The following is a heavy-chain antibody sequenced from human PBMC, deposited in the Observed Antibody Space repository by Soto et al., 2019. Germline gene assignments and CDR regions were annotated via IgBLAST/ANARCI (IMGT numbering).Heavy chain of an antibody. CDR3: ARLGFYGSGTYANGFDP. Sequence: GGSLQISCHGSGSSFTGYWIGCVRQMPGKGLEWMGIIYPGDSDIRYSPSFQGQVTISADKSIRTAYLQWSSLKASDTAMYYCARLGFYGSGTYANGFDPWGEGTLVTVSS. V-gene: IGHV5-51*01. J-gene: IGHJ5*02. CDR1: GSSFTGYW. CDR2: IYPGDSDI. D-gene: IGHD3-10*01.